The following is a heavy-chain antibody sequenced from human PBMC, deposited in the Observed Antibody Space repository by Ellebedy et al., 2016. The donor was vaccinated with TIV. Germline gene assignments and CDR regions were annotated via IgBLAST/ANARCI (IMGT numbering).Heavy chain of an antibody. D-gene: IGHD3-10*01. V-gene: IGHV3-30*02. CDR1: GFTFNSYG. J-gene: IGHJ5*02. CDR3: AKVLFAFGEFESPFDP. CDR2: LRYDGSDK. Sequence: GESLKISCAASGFTFNSYGMHWVRQAPGKGLEWVTFLRYDGSDKYYADSVKGRFTISRDNSKNTLNLQMNSLRLEDTAVYFCAKVLFAFGEFESPFDPWGQGSLVTVSS.